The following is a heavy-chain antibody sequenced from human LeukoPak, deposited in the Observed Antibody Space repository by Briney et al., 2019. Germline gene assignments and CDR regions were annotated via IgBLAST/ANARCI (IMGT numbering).Heavy chain of an antibody. CDR1: GGTFSSYA. Sequence: GASVKVSCKASGGTFSSYAISWVRQAPGQGLEWMGGIIPIFGTANYAQKFQGRVTITADESTSTAYMGLSSLRSEDTAVYYCARAYYDSSGHDYWGQGTLVTVSS. J-gene: IGHJ4*02. V-gene: IGHV1-69*13. D-gene: IGHD3-22*01. CDR2: IIPIFGTA. CDR3: ARAYYDSSGHDY.